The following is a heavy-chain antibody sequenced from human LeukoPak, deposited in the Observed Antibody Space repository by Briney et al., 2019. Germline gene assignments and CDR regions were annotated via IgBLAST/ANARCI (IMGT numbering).Heavy chain of an antibody. V-gene: IGHV4-4*09. CDR1: GGSISSYY. CDR2: IYTSGST. J-gene: IGHJ5*02. CDR3: ARRSSSWYFRAWWFDP. D-gene: IGHD6-13*01. Sequence: SETLSLTCTVSGGSISSYYWSWIRQPPGKGLEWIGYIYTSGSTNYNPSLKGRVTISVDTSKNQFSLKLSSVTAADTAVYYCARRSSSWYFRAWWFDPWGQGTLVTVYS.